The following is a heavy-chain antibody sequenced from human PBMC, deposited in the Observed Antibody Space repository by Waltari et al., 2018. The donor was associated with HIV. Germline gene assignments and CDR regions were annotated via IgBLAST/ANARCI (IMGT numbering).Heavy chain of an antibody. J-gene: IGHJ6*02. CDR3: ARGAVAGIVLRYGMDV. Sequence: QVQLQQSGPGLVKPSQTLSLTCAISGDSVSSNSPAWNWIRQSPSRGLEWLGRTYYRSKWYNDYAVSVKSRITINADTSKNQFSLQLNSVTPEDTAVYYCARGAVAGIVLRYGMDVWGQGTTVTVSS. CDR2: TYYRSKWYN. V-gene: IGHV6-1*01. CDR1: GDSVSSNSPA. D-gene: IGHD6-19*01.